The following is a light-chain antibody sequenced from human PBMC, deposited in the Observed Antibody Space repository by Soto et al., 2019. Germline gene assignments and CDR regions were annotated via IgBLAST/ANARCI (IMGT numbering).Light chain of an antibody. J-gene: IGKJ2*01. CDR2: DAS. CDR1: QRINEW. Sequence: DIQMTQSPSTLSASVGDRVTITCRASQRINEWLVWYQKKPGEAPKLLIYDASNLQSGVPSRFSGSGSGTEFTLIISSLQPDDLATYYCQETNYHTFGQGTKLEIK. V-gene: IGKV1-5*01. CDR3: QETNYHT.